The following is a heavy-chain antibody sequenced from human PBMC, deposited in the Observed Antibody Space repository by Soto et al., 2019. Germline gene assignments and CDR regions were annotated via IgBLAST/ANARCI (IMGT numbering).Heavy chain of an antibody. V-gene: IGHV1-2*02. CDR1: GYTLTDYF. Sequence: ASVKVSCKASGYTLTDYFMNWVRQAPGQGFEWMGWINPKSGDTNHAQKFQGRVTMTRDTSSSTANMELSRLRSDDTAVYYCARPSGSYSYYGLDVCGQGTTVTV. CDR2: INPKSGDT. CDR3: ARPSGSYSYYGLDV. D-gene: IGHD1-26*01. J-gene: IGHJ6*02.